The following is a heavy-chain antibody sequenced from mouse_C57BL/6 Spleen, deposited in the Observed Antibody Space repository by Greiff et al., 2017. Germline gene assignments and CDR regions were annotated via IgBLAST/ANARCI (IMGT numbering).Heavy chain of an antibody. CDR1: GFTFTDYY. Sequence: EVTLVESGGGLVQPGGSLSLTCAASGFTFTDYYMSWVRQPPGTALEWLGFIRNKANGYTTEYSASVKDRFTISRDHSQSILYLQMNARRAEDSATYYWAGYTEDWYYCDDRVQGATLTGSS. J-gene: IGHJ2*01. D-gene: IGHD4-1*01. CDR2: IRNKANGYTT. V-gene: IGHV7-3*01. CDR3: AGYTEDWYYCDD.